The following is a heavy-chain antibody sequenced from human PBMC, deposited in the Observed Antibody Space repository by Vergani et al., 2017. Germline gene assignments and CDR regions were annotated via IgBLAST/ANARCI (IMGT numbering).Heavy chain of an antibody. Sequence: EVQLVESGGGLVQPGGSLRLSCAASGFTFSSYAMSWFRQAQGKGLEWFSAISGSGGSTYYADSVKGRLTISRDNSKNTLYLQMNRLTAEDTAVYYCAKGYEWLVTFDYWGQGTLVTVSS. J-gene: IGHJ4*02. V-gene: IGHV3-23*04. CDR2: ISGSGGST. CDR3: AKGYEWLVTFDY. D-gene: IGHD6-19*01. CDR1: GFTFSSYA.